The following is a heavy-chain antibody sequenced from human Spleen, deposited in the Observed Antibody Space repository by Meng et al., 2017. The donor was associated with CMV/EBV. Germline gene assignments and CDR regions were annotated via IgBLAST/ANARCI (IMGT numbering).Heavy chain of an antibody. V-gene: IGHV1-2*04. CDR2: INPNRGGT. CDR1: YY. J-gene: IGHJ5*02. D-gene: IGHD5-18*01. CDR3: ARDVLRSVGFRGSRPGAWFDP. Sequence: YYMHWVRRAPGQGLEWMGWINPNRGGTNYSQKCQGCVTMTRDTSISTAYMALSRLRSDDMAVYYCARDVLRSVGFRGSRPGAWFDPWGQGTLVTVSS.